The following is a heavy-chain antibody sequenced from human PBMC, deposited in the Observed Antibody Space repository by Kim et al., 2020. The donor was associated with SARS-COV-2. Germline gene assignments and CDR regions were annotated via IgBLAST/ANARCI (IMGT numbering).Heavy chain of an antibody. D-gene: IGHD7-27*01. V-gene: IGHV1-2*02. J-gene: IGHJ6*02. CDR3: ARDGDYYYGMDV. Sequence: NYAQKFQGRVTMTRDTSISTAYMELSRLRSDDTAVYYCARDGDYYYGMDVWGQGTTVTVSS.